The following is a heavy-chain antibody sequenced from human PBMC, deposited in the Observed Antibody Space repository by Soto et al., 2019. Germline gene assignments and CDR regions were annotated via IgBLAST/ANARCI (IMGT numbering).Heavy chain of an antibody. Sequence: ASVKVSCKASGYTFTSYGISWVRQAPGQGLEWMGWISAYNGNTNYAQKLQGRVTMTTDTSTSTAYMELRSLRSDDTAVYYCARDLYYYDSSGYSPPFDYWGQGTLVTVPQ. J-gene: IGHJ4*02. V-gene: IGHV1-18*04. D-gene: IGHD3-22*01. CDR1: GYTFTSYG. CDR3: ARDLYYYDSSGYSPPFDY. CDR2: ISAYNGNT.